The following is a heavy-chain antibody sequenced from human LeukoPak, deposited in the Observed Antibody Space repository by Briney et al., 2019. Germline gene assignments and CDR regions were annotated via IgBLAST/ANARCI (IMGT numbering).Heavy chain of an antibody. V-gene: IGHV1-24*01. CDR2: FDPEDGET. Sequence: ASVKVSCKVSGYTLTELSMHWVRQAPGKGLEWMGGFDPEDGETIYAQKFQGRVTMTEDTSTDTAYMELSSLRSEDTAAYYCATVGGIAAAGSRNWFDPWGQGTLVTVSS. CDR1: GYTLTELS. CDR3: ATVGGIAAAGSRNWFDP. D-gene: IGHD6-13*01. J-gene: IGHJ5*02.